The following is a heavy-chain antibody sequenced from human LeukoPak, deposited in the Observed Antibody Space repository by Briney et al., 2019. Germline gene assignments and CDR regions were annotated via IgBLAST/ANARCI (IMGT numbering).Heavy chain of an antibody. D-gene: IGHD6-13*01. Sequence: PSETLSLTCTVSGYSISSGYYWGWIRQPPGKGLEWIGSIYHSGSTYYTPSLKSRVTISVDTSKNQFSLKLSSVTAADTAVYYCARDQENSSSWYVSWFDPWGQGTLVTVSS. CDR2: IYHSGST. CDR3: ARDQENSSSWYVSWFDP. CDR1: GYSISSGYY. V-gene: IGHV4-38-2*02. J-gene: IGHJ5*02.